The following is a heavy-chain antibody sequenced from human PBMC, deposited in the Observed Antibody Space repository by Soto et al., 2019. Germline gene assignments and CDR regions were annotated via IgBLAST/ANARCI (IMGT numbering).Heavy chain of an antibody. CDR1: ISSSSYY. CDR2: IYYSGST. J-gene: IGHJ4*02. Sequence: ISSSSYYWGWIRQPPGKGLEWIGSIYYSGSTYYNPSLKSRVTISVDTSKNQFSLKLSSVTAADTAVYYCARHTPAISISDHWGQGTLVTVSS. CDR3: ARHTPAISISDH. V-gene: IGHV4-39*01. D-gene: IGHD2-15*01.